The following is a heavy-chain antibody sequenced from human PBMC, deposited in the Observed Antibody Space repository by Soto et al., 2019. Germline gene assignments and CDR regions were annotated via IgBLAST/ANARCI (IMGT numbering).Heavy chain of an antibody. J-gene: IGHJ6*02. CDR3: ARDYYGSGSRIQLSYGMDV. D-gene: IGHD3-10*01. V-gene: IGHV4-59*01. Sequence: SETLSLTCTVSVGSISSYYWSWIRQPPGKGLGWIGYIYYSGSTNYNPSLKSRVTISVDTSKNQFSLKLSSVTAADTAVYYCARDYYGSGSRIQLSYGMDVWGQGTTVTVSS. CDR1: VGSISSYY. CDR2: IYYSGST.